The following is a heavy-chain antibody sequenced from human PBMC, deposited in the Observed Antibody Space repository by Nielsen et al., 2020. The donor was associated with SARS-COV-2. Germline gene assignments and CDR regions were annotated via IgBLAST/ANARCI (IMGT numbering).Heavy chain of an antibody. J-gene: IGHJ4*02. CDR3: ARVSGSAWYFDY. Sequence: LKISCAASEFIFSTYWMSWVRQAPGKGLEWVANIKQDGSERYYVDSVKGRFTISRDNVKNSLYLQMNSLRAEDTAVYYCARVSGSAWYFDYWGQGTLVTVSS. CDR2: IKQDGSER. V-gene: IGHV3-7*03. CDR1: EFIFSTYW. D-gene: IGHD5-12*01.